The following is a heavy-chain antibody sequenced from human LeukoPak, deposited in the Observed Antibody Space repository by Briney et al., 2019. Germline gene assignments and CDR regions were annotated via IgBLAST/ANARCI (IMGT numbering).Heavy chain of an antibody. V-gene: IGHV3-33*01. J-gene: IGHJ3*02. D-gene: IGHD3-3*01. CDR2: IWYDGSNK. Sequence: GRSLRLSCIASGFTFSSNGMHWVRQAPGKGLEWVAVIWYDGSNKYYADSVKGRFTISRDNSKNTLYLQMNSLRAEDTAVYYCARVFRPSLTVFIIRGAFDIWGQGTMVTVSS. CDR3: ARVFRPSLTVFIIRGAFDI. CDR1: GFTFSSNG.